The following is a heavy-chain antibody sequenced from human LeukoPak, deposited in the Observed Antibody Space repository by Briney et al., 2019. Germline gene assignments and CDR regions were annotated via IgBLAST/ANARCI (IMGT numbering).Heavy chain of an antibody. CDR3: ARDSLPQGADY. D-gene: IGHD3-16*01. V-gene: IGHV1-18*01. CDR1: GYTFTSYG. Sequence: ASVKVSCKASGYTFTSYGISWVRQAPGQALEWMGWISAYNGNTNYAQELQGRVTMTTDTSTSTAYMELRSLRSDDTAVYYCARDSLPQGADYWGQGTLVTVSS. J-gene: IGHJ4*02. CDR2: ISAYNGNT.